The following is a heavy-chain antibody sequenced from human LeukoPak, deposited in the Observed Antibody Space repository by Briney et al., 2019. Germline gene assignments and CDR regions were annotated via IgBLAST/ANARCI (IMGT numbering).Heavy chain of an antibody. D-gene: IGHD6-6*01. CDR2: SSSSGSTI. CDR3: ARGKQLAYFDY. J-gene: IGHJ4*02. Sequence: SGGSLRLPCAASGFTFSDYYMSWIRQAPGKGLEWVSYSSSSGSTIYYADSVKGRFTISRDNAKNSLYLQMNSLRAEDTAVYYCARGKQLAYFDYWGQGTLVTVSS. CDR1: GFTFSDYY. V-gene: IGHV3-11*04.